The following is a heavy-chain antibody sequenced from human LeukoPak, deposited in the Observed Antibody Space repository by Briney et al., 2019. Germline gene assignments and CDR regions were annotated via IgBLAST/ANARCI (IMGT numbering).Heavy chain of an antibody. Sequence: GGSLRLSCAASGFTFSSYWMSWVRQAPGKGLEWVANIKQDGSEKYYVDSVKGRFTISRDNAKNSLYLQMNSLRAEDTAVYYCARDFGDSSGPGLFDYWGQGTLVTVSS. CDR2: IKQDGSEK. V-gene: IGHV3-7*01. J-gene: IGHJ4*02. CDR1: GFTFSSYW. CDR3: ARDFGDSSGPGLFDY. D-gene: IGHD3-22*01.